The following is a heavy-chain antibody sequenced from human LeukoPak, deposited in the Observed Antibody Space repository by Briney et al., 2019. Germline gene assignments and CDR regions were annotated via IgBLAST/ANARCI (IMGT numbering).Heavy chain of an antibody. V-gene: IGHV4-4*07. Sequence: SETLSLTCTVSGGSLSNYYWTWIRQPAGKGLEWIGRIYSTGSTYYNPSLEGRVTMSVDTSKNQFSLKLNSVTPADTAVYYCARDSYYYDTSGYYQCDNWGQGILVTVSS. D-gene: IGHD3-22*01. CDR3: ARDSYYYDTSGYYQCDN. CDR2: IYSTGST. CDR1: GGSLSNYY. J-gene: IGHJ4*02.